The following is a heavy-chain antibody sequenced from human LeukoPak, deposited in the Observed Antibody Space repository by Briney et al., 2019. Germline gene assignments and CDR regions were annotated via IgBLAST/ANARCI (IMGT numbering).Heavy chain of an antibody. CDR2: ISAYNGNT. CDR1: GYTFTSYG. D-gene: IGHD1-26*01. CDR3: ARDLIVGAPFDY. V-gene: IGHV1-18*01. J-gene: IGHJ4*02. Sequence: ASVKVSCKASGYTFTSYGISWVRQAPGQGHEWMGWISAYNGNTNYAQKLQGRVTMTTDTSTSTAYMELRSLRSDDTAAYYCARDLIVGAPFDYWGQGTLVTVSS.